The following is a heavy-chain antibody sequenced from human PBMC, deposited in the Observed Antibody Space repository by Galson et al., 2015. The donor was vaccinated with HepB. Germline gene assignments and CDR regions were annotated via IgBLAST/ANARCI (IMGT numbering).Heavy chain of an antibody. D-gene: IGHD6-19*01. CDR1: GYTFTTYY. CDR3: ASQRAGRAPVAD. CDR2: INPSGDNT. J-gene: IGHJ4*02. Sequence: SVKVSCKASGYTFTTYYMHWVRQAPGQGLEWMGVINPSGDNTSYTQKFQGRFIMTRDTSTSTVYMDLSSLKSDDTAVYYCASQRAGRAPVADWGQGTLVTVSS. V-gene: IGHV1-46*01.